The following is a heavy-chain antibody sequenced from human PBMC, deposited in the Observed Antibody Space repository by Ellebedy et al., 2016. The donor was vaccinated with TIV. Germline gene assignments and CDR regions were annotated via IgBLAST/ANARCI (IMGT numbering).Heavy chain of an antibody. CDR3: AREGGATN. CDR1: GYTFTSYA. D-gene: IGHD1-26*01. Sequence: ASVKVSXXASGYTFTSYAMHWVRQAPGQRLEWMGWINAGNGNTKYSQKFQGRVTMTTDTSTSTAYMELRSLRSDDTAVYYCAREGGATNWGQGTLVTVSS. V-gene: IGHV1-3*01. J-gene: IGHJ4*02. CDR2: INAGNGNT.